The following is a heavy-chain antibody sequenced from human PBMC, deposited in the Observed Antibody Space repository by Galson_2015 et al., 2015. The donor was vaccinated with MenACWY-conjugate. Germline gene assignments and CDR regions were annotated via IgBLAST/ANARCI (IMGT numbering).Heavy chain of an antibody. CDR3: ARWNFDAYGMDV. D-gene: IGHD1-7*01. CDR2: IYYSGST. V-gene: IGHV4-59*08. CDR1: GGSIGSYY. Sequence: QVQLQESGPGLVKPSETLSLTCTVSGGSIGSYYWSWIRQPPGKGLEWIGYIYYSGSTNYTPSLKIRSPIPVDTSKNQSSLKLSSVTAADTAVYYCARWNFDAYGMDVWGQGTTVTVSS. J-gene: IGHJ6*02.